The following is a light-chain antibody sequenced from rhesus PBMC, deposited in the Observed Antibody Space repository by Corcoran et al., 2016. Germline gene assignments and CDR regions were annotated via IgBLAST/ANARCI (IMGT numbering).Light chain of an antibody. Sequence: DIQMTQSPSSLSASVGDTVTITCRASQGISNNLAWYQQKPGKVPKLLISYPSTLQSGGPAMFSVSESWTDFPLTISSLQPEYFATYSCQHGYGIPYSFGQGTKVEIK. J-gene: IGKJ2*01. CDR2: YPS. V-gene: IGKV1S15*01. CDR3: QHGYGIPYS. CDR1: QGISNN.